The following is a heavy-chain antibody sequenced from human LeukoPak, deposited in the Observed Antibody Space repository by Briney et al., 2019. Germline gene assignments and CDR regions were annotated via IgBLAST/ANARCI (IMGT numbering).Heavy chain of an antibody. CDR2: IKTDGSET. CDR3: ARDVSQWLVPGDFDI. J-gene: IGHJ3*02. D-gene: IGHD6-19*01. Sequence: GGSLRLSCVASGFTFSSYWMSWVRQVPGKGLEWVANIKTDGSETYFVDSVKGRFTISRDNSKNTMHLQLNILRAEDTAIYYCARDVSQWLVPGDFDIWGQGTMVTVSS. V-gene: IGHV3-7*03. CDR1: GFTFSSYW.